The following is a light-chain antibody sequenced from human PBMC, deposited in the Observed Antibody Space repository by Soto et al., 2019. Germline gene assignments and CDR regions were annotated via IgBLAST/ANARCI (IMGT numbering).Light chain of an antibody. V-gene: IGKV1-39*01. Sequence: DIQMTQSPSSLSASVGDRVTITCRASQSISTYLNWYQQKPGKAPKVLIYAASSLVSGVPSRFSGSGSGTDFTLTISSLQPDDFATYYCQQSYRTPRTFGQGTKLDIK. CDR1: QSISTY. J-gene: IGKJ2*01. CDR2: AAS. CDR3: QQSYRTPRT.